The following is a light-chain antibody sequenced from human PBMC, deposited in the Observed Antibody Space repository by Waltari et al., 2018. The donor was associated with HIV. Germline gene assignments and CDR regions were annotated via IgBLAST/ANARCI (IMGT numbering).Light chain of an antibody. Sequence: EIVMTQSPATLSVSPGERATLSCRASQIVSSNLAWYQQKPGQAPRLLIYGASTRATGIPARFSGSGSGTEFTLTISSLQSEDFAVYYCQQYNNWLGTFGQGTKLEIK. CDR3: QQYNNWLGT. V-gene: IGKV3-15*01. CDR1: QIVSSN. CDR2: GAS. J-gene: IGKJ2*02.